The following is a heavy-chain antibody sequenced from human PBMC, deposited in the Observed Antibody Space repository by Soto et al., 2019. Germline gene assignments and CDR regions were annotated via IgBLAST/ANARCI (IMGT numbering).Heavy chain of an antibody. D-gene: IGHD6-6*01. CDR2: ISYDGSNK. Sequence: GGSLRLSCAASGFTFSSYGMHWVRQAPGKGLEWVAVISYDGSNKYYADSVKGRFTISRGNSKNTLYLQMNSLRSEDTAVYYCAKALLGSSSLLDYWGQGTLVTVSS. J-gene: IGHJ4*02. V-gene: IGHV3-30*18. CDR3: AKALLGSSSLLDY. CDR1: GFTFSSYG.